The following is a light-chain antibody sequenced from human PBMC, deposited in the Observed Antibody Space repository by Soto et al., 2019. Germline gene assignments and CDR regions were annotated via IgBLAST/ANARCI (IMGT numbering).Light chain of an antibody. J-gene: IGLJ2*01. V-gene: IGLV1-40*01. CDR1: SSNIGAGYD. CDR2: GNS. Sequence: QSVLTQPPSVSGSPGQRVTISCTGSSSNIGAGYDVHWYQQLPGPAPKLLIYGNSNRPSGVPDRFSGSKSGTSASLAITGLQAEDEADYNCQSYANSLSRNVVFGGGTKLTVL. CDR3: QSYANSLSRNVV.